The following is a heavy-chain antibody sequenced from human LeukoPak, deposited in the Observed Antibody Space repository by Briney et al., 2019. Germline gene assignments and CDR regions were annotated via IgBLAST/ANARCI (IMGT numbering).Heavy chain of an antibody. CDR3: ARGDGPRGPYYYYGMDV. CDR1: GFTFSRYG. D-gene: IGHD2-21*01. CDR2: TWHDGRNK. J-gene: IGHJ6*02. Sequence: GGSLRLSCAASGFTFSRYGMHWVRQAPGKGLEWVALTWHDGRNKYYADSVKGRFTISRDNSENTLHLQMNSLRAEDTAVYYCARGDGPRGPYYYYGMDVWGQGTTVTVSS. V-gene: IGHV3-33*01.